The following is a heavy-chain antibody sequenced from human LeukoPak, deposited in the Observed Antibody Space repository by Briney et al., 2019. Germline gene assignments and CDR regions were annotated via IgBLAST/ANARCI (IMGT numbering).Heavy chain of an antibody. V-gene: IGHV5-51*01. CDR2: IHPGDSDT. CDR1: GYTFTSYW. J-gene: IGHJ4*02. CDR3: PTTYGGQLGYFDY. Sequence: GESLKISCKGSGYTFTSYWLAWVRQMPGKGLEWMGIIHPGDSDTRYSPSFQGQVTISANKSISTAYLHWIDLNAWDSAMYYCPTTYGGQLGYFDYWGLGTLVTVSS. D-gene: IGHD4-23*01.